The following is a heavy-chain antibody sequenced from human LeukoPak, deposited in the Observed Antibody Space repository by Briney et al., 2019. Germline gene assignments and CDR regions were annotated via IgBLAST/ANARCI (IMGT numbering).Heavy chain of an antibody. D-gene: IGHD1-14*01. V-gene: IGHV3-23*01. Sequence: SGGSLRLSCAASGFTFSSYSMSWVRQAPGKGLEWVSAISSSGGSTDYADSVKGRFTISRDSSKNTLYLQMNSLRAEDTAVYYCAKVSGGGLYYDGMDVWGQGTTVTVSS. J-gene: IGHJ6*02. CDR2: ISSSGGST. CDR1: GFTFSSYS. CDR3: AKVSGGGLYYDGMDV.